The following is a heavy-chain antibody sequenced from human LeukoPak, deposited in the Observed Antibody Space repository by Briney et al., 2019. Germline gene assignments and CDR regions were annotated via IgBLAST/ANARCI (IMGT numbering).Heavy chain of an antibody. D-gene: IGHD3-22*01. CDR1: GYSFTSYW. CDR3: ARYDSSGYYADY. CDR2: TDPSDSYT. Sequence: PGESLKISCKGSGYSFTSYWISWVRQMPGKGLEWMGRTDPSDSYTNYSPSFQGHVTISADKSISTAYLQWSSLKASDTAMYYCARYDSSGYYADYWGQGTLVTISS. J-gene: IGHJ4*02. V-gene: IGHV5-10-1*01.